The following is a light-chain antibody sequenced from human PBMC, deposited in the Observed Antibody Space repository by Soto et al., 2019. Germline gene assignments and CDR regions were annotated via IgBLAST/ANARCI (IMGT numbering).Light chain of an antibody. CDR2: DAS. V-gene: IGKV3-11*01. Sequence: EIVITQSPGTLCLSPGERATLSPRASQSVSSYLAWYQQKPGHAPRLLIYDASNRATGVPARFSGSGSGTDFTLTISSLEPEDFAVYYCQQRVSWLRTCGQGPRWIS. CDR1: QSVSSY. J-gene: IGKJ1*01. CDR3: QQRVSWLRT.